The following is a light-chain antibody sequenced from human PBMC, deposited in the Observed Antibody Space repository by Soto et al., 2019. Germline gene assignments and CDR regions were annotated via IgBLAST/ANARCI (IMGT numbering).Light chain of an antibody. Sequence: DSQMTQSPSTLCAAVGDRVTITCRASQSTSSYLAWYQQKPGKAPKXLIYQASSLENGVPSRFSGSGSGTEFSLTISSLQPADFATYYCQQYSSHSTFGQGTKVDIK. CDR3: QQYSSHST. CDR2: QAS. J-gene: IGKJ1*01. CDR1: QSTSSY. V-gene: IGKV1-5*03.